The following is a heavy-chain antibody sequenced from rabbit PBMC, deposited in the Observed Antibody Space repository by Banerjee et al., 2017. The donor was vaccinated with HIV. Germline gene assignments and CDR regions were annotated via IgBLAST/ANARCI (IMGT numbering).Heavy chain of an antibody. D-gene: IGHD6-1*01. V-gene: IGHV1S45*01. CDR1: GFSLSNNYV. CDR2: IYTGDGNT. Sequence: QEQLEESGGDLVKAEGSLTLTCTASGFSLSNNYVMCWVRLAPGKGLEWIACIYTGDGNTYYASWAKGRFTISKTSSTTVTLQMTGLTAADTATYFCARGGGYAGYGYALNLWGPGTLVTVS. CDR3: ARGGGYAGYGYALNL. J-gene: IGHJ4*01.